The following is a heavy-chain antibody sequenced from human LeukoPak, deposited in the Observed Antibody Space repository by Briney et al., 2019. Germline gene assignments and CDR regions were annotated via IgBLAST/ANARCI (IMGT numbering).Heavy chain of an antibody. V-gene: IGHV1-8*03. CDR2: MNPNSGTT. CDR1: GYTFTNYD. CDR3: ARGRSPGTSMEYYYYMDV. D-gene: IGHD1-1*01. Sequence: ASVKVSCKASGYTFTNYDINWVRQATGQGLERMGWMNPNSGTTGYAQKFLGRVTITRNTSISTTYMELSSLRSEDTAVYYCARGRSPGTSMEYYYYMDVWGKGTTVTVSS. J-gene: IGHJ6*03.